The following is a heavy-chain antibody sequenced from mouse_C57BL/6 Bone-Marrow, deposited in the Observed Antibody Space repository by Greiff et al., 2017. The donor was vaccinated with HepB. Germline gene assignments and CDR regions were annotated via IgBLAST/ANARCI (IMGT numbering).Heavy chain of an antibody. D-gene: IGHD1-1*01. CDR1: GFNIKDDY. Sequence: DVKLQESGAELVRPGASVKLSCTASGFNIKDDYMHWVKQRPEQGLEWIGWIDPENGDTEYASKFQGKATITADTSSNTAYLQLSSLTSEDTAVYYCTDHYYGSSNFDYWGQGTTLTVSS. V-gene: IGHV14-4*01. CDR2: IDPENGDT. J-gene: IGHJ2*01. CDR3: TDHYYGSSNFDY.